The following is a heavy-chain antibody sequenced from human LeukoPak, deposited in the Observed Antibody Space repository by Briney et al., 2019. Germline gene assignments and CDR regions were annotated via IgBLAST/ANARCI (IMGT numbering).Heavy chain of an antibody. J-gene: IGHJ4*02. CDR1: GYSFTSYW. CDR2: IYPADSGS. D-gene: IGHD3-22*01. Sequence: GESLKISCKGSGYSFTSYWIGWVRQMPGKGLEWMGIIYPADSGSRYSPSFQGQVTISADKSISTAYLQWSSLKASDSAMYYCARRDSSGYYFRFDYWGRGTLVTVSS. CDR3: ARRDSSGYYFRFDY. V-gene: IGHV5-51*01.